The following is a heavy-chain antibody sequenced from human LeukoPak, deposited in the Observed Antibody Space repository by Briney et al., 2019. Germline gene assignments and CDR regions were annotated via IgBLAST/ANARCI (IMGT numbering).Heavy chain of an antibody. Sequence: AGGSLRLSCGASGFIFSNYWMAWVRQAPGKGLEWVADISHDGSEIHYVDSVRGRFTISRDDAQSSLYLGLNDLRAEDTAMYYCARHGGGGTGRLNDYWGQGTLVTVSS. CDR3: ARHGGGGTGRLNDY. CDR2: ISHDGSEI. CDR1: GFIFSNYW. D-gene: IGHD1/OR15-1a*01. V-gene: IGHV3-7*03. J-gene: IGHJ4*02.